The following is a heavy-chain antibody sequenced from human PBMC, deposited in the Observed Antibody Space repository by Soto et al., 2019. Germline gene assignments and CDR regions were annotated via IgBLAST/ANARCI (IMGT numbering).Heavy chain of an antibody. J-gene: IGHJ4*02. Sequence: TRSLTCDVSGESICSNVWWSWVRQPPGTGLEWIGEVYHNGLTDYNPSLRGRATMSADMSKNQFSLRVTCVTDADTANYYCARGAAPPGEADRFDYWGQGALVTVSS. CDR2: VYHNGLT. D-gene: IGHD2-15*01. CDR3: ARGAAPPGEADRFDY. CDR1: GESICSNVW. V-gene: IGHV4-4*02.